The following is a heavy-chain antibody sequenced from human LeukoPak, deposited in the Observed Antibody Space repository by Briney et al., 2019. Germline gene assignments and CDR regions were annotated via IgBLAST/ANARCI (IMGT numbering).Heavy chain of an antibody. CDR2: IFYSGST. Sequence: SETLSLTCTVSGGSISSYFWSWIRQPPGKGLEWIGYIFYSGSTNYNPSLKSRVTISVDTSKNQLSLKLSSVTAADTAVYYCARSYFDSSAYFGYWGQGTLVTVSS. J-gene: IGHJ4*02. CDR1: GGSISSYF. V-gene: IGHV4-59*01. D-gene: IGHD3-22*01. CDR3: ARSYFDSSAYFGY.